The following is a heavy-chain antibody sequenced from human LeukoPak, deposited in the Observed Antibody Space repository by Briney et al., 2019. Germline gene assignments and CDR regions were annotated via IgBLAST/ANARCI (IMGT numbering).Heavy chain of an antibody. V-gene: IGHV4-39*01. D-gene: IGHD3-22*01. Sequence: SETLSLTCTVSGDSIRRDNYYWGWIRQPPGKGLGWIGSIYYSGSTYYNPSLKSRVSISVDPSKSQFSLKLTSVTAADTAVYYCARGVTMIVVVIHDWYFDLWGRGTLVTVSS. CDR2: IYYSGST. CDR1: GDSIRRDNYY. J-gene: IGHJ2*01. CDR3: ARGVTMIVVVIHDWYFDL.